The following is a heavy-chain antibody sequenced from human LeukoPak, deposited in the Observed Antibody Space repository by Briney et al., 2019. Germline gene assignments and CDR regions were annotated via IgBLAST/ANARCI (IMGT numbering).Heavy chain of an antibody. CDR3: ASYNDYGDFTTDY. CDR2: ISSSSSYI. CDR1: GFTFSSYS. J-gene: IGHJ4*02. Sequence: GGSLRLSCAASGFTFSSYSMNWVRQAPGKGLEWVSSISSSSSYIYYADSVKGRFTISRDNAKNSLYLQMNSLRAEDTAVYYCASYNDYGDFTTDYWGQGTLVTVSS. D-gene: IGHD4-17*01. V-gene: IGHV3-21*01.